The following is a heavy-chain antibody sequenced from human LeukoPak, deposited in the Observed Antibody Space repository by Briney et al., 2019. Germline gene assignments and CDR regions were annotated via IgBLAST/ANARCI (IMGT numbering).Heavy chain of an antibody. CDR3: ARDSPLAIFGVVKAFDI. V-gene: IGHV4-30-4*08. CDR2: IYYSGNT. CDR1: RGSISSSDYY. D-gene: IGHD3-3*01. Sequence: PSETLSLTCTVSRGSISSSDYYWNWIHQPPGKGLEWIGYIYYSGNTYYNPSLKSRFTISVDTSKNQFSLKLSSVTAADTAVYYCARDSPLAIFGVVKAFDIWGQGTMVTVSS. J-gene: IGHJ3*02.